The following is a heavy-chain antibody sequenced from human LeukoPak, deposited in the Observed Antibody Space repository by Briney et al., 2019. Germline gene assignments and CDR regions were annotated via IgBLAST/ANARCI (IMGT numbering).Heavy chain of an antibody. CDR3: ATKVGRSGYFDS. D-gene: IGHD1-26*01. CDR2: INTAGTVT. V-gene: IGHV3-74*01. Sequence: PGGSLRLSCAASGFTFSKYWMLWVRQAPGKGXXXVSRINTAGTVTTYADSVKGRFTVSRDNADNTMFLQMNSVRDEDTAVYYCATKVGRSGYFDSWGRGTLVTVSS. CDR1: GFTFSKYW. J-gene: IGHJ4*02.